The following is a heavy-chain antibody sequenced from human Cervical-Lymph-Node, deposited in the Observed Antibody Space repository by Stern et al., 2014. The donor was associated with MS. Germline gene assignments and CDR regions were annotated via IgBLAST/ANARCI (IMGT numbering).Heavy chain of an antibody. Sequence: VQLVQSGAEVKKPGSSVKVSCKASGGTFRNHAINWVRQAPGQGLERMGGTDPSLATTKYAQKLQGRVTITADDSTSTAYMELTSLTSEDTAMYYCARVWERIATRPRYWYFDLWGRGTLVTVSS. J-gene: IGHJ2*01. CDR2: TDPSLATT. CDR1: GGTFRNHA. D-gene: IGHD6-6*01. CDR3: ARVWERIATRPRYWYFDL. V-gene: IGHV1-69*01.